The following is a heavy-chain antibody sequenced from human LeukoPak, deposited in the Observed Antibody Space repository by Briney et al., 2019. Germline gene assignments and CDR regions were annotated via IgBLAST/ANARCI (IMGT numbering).Heavy chain of an antibody. J-gene: IGHJ4*02. CDR1: GFTFSSYS. V-gene: IGHV3-21*01. Sequence: GGSLRLSCAASGFTFSSYSMNWVRQAPGKGLEWVSSISSSSSYIYYADSVKGRFTISRDNAKNSLYLQMNSLRAEDTAVYYCAREGGYCSSTSCCIGRWYVYWGQGTLVTVSS. CDR2: ISSSSSYI. D-gene: IGHD2-2*01. CDR3: AREGGYCSSTSCCIGRWYVY.